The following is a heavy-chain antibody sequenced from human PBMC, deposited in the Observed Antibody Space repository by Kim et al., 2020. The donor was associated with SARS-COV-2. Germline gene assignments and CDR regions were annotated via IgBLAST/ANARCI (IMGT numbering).Heavy chain of an antibody. J-gene: IGHJ4*02. Sequence: SVTGRFTISRDNAKTSLYLQMNSLRAEDTSLYYCAKDKGDELRRGAFDYWGQGTLVTVSS. CDR3: AKDKGDELRRGAFDY. V-gene: IGHV3-9*01. D-gene: IGHD3-16*01.